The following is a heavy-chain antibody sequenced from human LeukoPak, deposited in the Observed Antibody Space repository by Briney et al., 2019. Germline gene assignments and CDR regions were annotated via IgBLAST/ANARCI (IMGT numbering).Heavy chain of an antibody. V-gene: IGHV1-69*04. CDR1: GGTFSSYA. CDR2: IIPIFGIA. Sequence: GASVKLSCKASGGTFSSYAIRWLRRATGQGLEWMGRIIPIFGIADYAQKFQGRVTITADKSTSTAYMELSSLRSEDTAVYYCATTISSYYHFDYWGQGTLVTVSS. D-gene: IGHD3-22*01. CDR3: ATTISSYYHFDY. J-gene: IGHJ4*02.